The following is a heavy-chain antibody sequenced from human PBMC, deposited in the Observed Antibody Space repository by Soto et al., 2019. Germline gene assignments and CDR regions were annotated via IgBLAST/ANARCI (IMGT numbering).Heavy chain of an antibody. CDR2: ILYSGTS. D-gene: IGHD6-25*01. V-gene: IGHV4-39*01. J-gene: IGHJ5*02. CDR3: ARGRSAGNLPYSWFDP. CDR1: GGSISSISHY. Sequence: QLQLQESGPGLVKPSETLSLTCTVSGGSISSISHYWGWIRQPPGKGLEWIGSILYSGTSYYSPSLTSRVTISADTYKNQFSLKLSSVADADTAVYYCARGRSAGNLPYSWFDPWGQGTLVTVSS.